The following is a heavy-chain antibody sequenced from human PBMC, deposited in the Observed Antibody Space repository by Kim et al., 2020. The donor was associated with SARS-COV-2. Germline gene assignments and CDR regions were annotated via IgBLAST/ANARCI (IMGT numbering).Heavy chain of an antibody. CDR2: IYYRGST. CDR3: ARNYDFWSGWSPNWFDP. CDR1: SSSYN. V-gene: IGHV4-39*01. Sequence: SSSYNWGWNRQPPGKGLGWIGSIYYRGSTYYNPTLKSRVTISVDTSKNQFSLKLSSVTAADTAVYYCARNYDFWSGWSPNWFDPWGQGTLAT. J-gene: IGHJ5*02. D-gene: IGHD3-3*01.